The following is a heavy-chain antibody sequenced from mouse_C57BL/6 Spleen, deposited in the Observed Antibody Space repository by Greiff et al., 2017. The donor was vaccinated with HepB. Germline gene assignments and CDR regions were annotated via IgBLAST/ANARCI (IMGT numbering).Heavy chain of an antibody. CDR2: IDPSDSYT. V-gene: IGHV1-69*01. D-gene: IGHD2-2*01. CDR1: GYTFTSYW. Sequence: QVQLQQPGAELVMPGASVKLSCKASGYTFTSYWMHWVKQRPGQGLEWIGEIDPSDSYTNYNQKFKGKSTLTVDKSSSTAYMQLSSLTSEDSAVYYCARVYGYDGNYFDYWGQGTTLTVSS. CDR3: ARVYGYDGNYFDY. J-gene: IGHJ2*01.